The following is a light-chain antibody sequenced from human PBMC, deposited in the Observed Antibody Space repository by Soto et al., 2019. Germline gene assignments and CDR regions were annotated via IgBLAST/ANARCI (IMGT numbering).Light chain of an antibody. V-gene: IGKV3D-20*02. CDR2: NAY. Sequence: EIVLTQSPGTLSVSPGERATLSCRASQSLNSNSLAWYQQKPGQAPRLLIYNAYNRASGIPDRFSGSGSGTDFTLTISRLEPEDFAVYYCQQPDNWPLAWTFGQGTKVEI. CDR3: QQPDNWPLAWT. J-gene: IGKJ1*01. CDR1: QSLNSNS.